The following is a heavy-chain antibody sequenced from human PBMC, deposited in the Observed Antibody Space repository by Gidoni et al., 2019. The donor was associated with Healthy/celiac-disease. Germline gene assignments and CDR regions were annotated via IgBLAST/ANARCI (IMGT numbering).Heavy chain of an antibody. Sequence: QVQLQESGPGMVKPSATLSLTCTVSGGSISSYSWSWIRQPAGQGLEWIGRIYTSGSTNHNPSLQSRVTMSVDTSKNQFSLKLSSVTAADPAVYYCARDSSAGSEVFDYWGQGTLVTVSS. CDR3: ARDSSAGSEVFDY. CDR1: GGSISSYS. D-gene: IGHD6-19*01. V-gene: IGHV4-4*07. CDR2: IYTSGST. J-gene: IGHJ4*02.